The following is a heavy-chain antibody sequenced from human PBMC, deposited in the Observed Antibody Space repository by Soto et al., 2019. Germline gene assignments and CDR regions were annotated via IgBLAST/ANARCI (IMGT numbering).Heavy chain of an antibody. J-gene: IGHJ5*02. D-gene: IGHD2-15*01. Sequence: EVQLLESGGGLVQPGGSLRLSCAASGFTLNYYAINWVRQAPGKGLEWVSAITSTGDTYYVDSVKGRFTISRDNSKNTLYLQMNSLRAEDTAVYYCAKEIPASATLWLDPWGQGTLVTVSS. CDR2: ITSTGDT. CDR3: AKEIPASATLWLDP. CDR1: GFTLNYYA. V-gene: IGHV3-23*01.